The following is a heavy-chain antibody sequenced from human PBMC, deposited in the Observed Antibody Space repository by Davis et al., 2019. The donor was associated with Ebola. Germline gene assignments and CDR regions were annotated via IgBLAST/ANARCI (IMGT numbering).Heavy chain of an antibody. CDR2: ISYDGSNK. Sequence: GESLKISCAASGFTFSSYAMHWVRQAPGKGLEWVAVISYDGSNKYYADSVKGRFTISRDNSKNTLYLQMNSLRAEDTAVYYCARDRSGSGHFDLWGRGTLVTVSS. V-gene: IGHV3-30*14. CDR3: ARDRSGSGHFDL. CDR1: GFTFSSYA. J-gene: IGHJ2*01. D-gene: IGHD2-15*01.